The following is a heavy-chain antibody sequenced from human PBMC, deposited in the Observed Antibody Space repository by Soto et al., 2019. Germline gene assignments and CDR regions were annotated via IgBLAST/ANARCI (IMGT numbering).Heavy chain of an antibody. D-gene: IGHD6-6*01. J-gene: IGHJ6*02. CDR2: TYYRSKWYN. V-gene: IGHV6-1*01. Sequence: QVQLQQSGPGLVKPSQTLSLTCAISGDSVSSNSAAWNWIRQSPSRGLEWLGRTYYRSKWYNDYAVSVKSRITINPDTSKNQFSLQLNSVTPEDTAVYYCATHSSSSGGDYYYYGMDVWGQGTTVTVSS. CDR1: GDSVSSNSAA. CDR3: ATHSSSSGGDYYYYGMDV.